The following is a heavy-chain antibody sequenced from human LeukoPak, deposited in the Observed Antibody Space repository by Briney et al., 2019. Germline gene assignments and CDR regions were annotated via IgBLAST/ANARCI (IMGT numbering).Heavy chain of an antibody. D-gene: IGHD3-10*01. CDR1: GFTFSSYS. Sequence: GGSLRLSCAASGFTFSSYSMNWVRQAPGKGLEWVSSISSSSSYIYYADSVKGRFTISRDNAKNSLYLQMNSLRAEDTAGYYCARGSGSYYGSGSYYNKAFDIWGQGTMVTVSS. CDR2: ISSSSSYI. CDR3: ARGSGSYYGSGSYYNKAFDI. J-gene: IGHJ3*02. V-gene: IGHV3-21*01.